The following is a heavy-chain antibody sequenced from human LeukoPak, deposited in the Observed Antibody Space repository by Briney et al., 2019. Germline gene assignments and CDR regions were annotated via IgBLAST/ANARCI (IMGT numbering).Heavy chain of an antibody. CDR1: GFTFSSYS. CDR3: ARVFMERGNDVCDI. CDR2: ISSSSSYI. D-gene: IGHD1-1*01. Sequence: GGSLRLSCAASGFTFSSYSMNWVRQAPGKGLEWVSSISSSSSYIYYADSVKGRFTISRDNAKNSLYLQMNSLRAEDTAVYYCARVFMERGNDVCDIWGQGTMVTVSS. V-gene: IGHV3-21*01. J-gene: IGHJ3*02.